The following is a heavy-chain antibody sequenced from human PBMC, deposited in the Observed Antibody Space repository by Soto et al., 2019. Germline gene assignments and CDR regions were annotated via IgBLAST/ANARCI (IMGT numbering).Heavy chain of an antibody. D-gene: IGHD6-6*01. CDR3: ARRGSSSGGRVD. V-gene: IGHV3-11*01. Sequence: PGGSLRLSCAASGFTFSDYYMSWIRQAPGKGLEWVSYISSGSTIYYTDSVKGRFTISRDNAKNSLYLQMNSLRAEDTAVYYCARRGSSSGGRVDWGQGTLVTVSS. CDR2: ISSGSTI. J-gene: IGHJ4*02. CDR1: GFTFSDYY.